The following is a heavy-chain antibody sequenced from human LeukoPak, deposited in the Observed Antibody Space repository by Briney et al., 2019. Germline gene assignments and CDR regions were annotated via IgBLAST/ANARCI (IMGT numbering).Heavy chain of an antibody. CDR3: TTDSWIQLWLRAFDY. CDR2: IKSKTDGGTT. Sequence: GGPLRLSWAAPGFTFVSYWMSWVRQAPGKGLEGVGRIKSKTDGGTTDYAAPVKGRFTISRDDSKNTLYLQMNSLKTEDTAVYYCTTDSWIQLWLRAFDYWGQGTLVTVSS. V-gene: IGHV3-15*01. CDR1: GFTFVSYW. D-gene: IGHD5-18*01. J-gene: IGHJ4*02.